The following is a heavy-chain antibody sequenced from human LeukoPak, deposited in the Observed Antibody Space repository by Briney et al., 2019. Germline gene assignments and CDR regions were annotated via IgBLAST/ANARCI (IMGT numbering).Heavy chain of an antibody. Sequence: ASVKVSCKASGYTFTSYDINWVRQATGQGLEWMGWMNPNSGNTGYAQKFQGRVTMTRNTSISTAYVELSSLRSEDTAVYYCARDHCSSTSCYYNWFDPWGQGTLVTVSS. D-gene: IGHD2-2*01. J-gene: IGHJ5*02. CDR1: GYTFTSYD. CDR3: ARDHCSSTSCYYNWFDP. CDR2: MNPNSGNT. V-gene: IGHV1-8*01.